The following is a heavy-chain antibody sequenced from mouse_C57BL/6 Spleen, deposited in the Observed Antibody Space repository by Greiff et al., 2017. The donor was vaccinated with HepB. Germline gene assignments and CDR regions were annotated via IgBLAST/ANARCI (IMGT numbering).Heavy chain of an antibody. CDR2: ISYDGSN. CDR1: GYSITSGYY. V-gene: IGHV3-6*01. J-gene: IGHJ2*01. CDR3: ARGAGLFDY. Sequence: VQLQQSGPGLVKPSQSLSLTCSVTGYSITSGYYWNWIRQFPGNKLEWMGYISYDGSNNYNPSLKNRISITRDTSKNQFFLKLNSVTTEDTATYYCARGAGLFDYWGQGTTLTVSS. D-gene: IGHD3-3*01.